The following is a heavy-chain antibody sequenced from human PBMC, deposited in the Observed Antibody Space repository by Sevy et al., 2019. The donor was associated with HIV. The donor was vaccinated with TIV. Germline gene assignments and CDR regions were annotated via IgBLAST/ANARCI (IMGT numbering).Heavy chain of an antibody. J-gene: IGHJ4*02. D-gene: IGHD3-22*01. Sequence: GGSLRLSCAASGFTFSSYGMHWVRQAPGKGLEWVAVIWYDGSNKYYADSVKGRFTISRDNSKNTLYLQMNSLRAEDTAVYYCARDLDGSGYYNHFDYWGQGTLVTVSS. CDR1: GFTFSSYG. CDR2: IWYDGSNK. CDR3: ARDLDGSGYYNHFDY. V-gene: IGHV3-33*01.